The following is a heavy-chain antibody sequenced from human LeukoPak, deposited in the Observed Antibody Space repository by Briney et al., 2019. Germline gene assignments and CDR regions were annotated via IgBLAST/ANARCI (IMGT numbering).Heavy chain of an antibody. CDR3: ARAVGYCSSTSCYAEALDY. D-gene: IGHD2-2*01. Sequence: GGSLRLSCAASGFTFSSYAMHWVRQAPGKGLEWVAVISYDGSNKYYADSVKGRFTISRDNSKNTLYLQMNSLRAEDTAVYYCARAVGYCSSTSCYAEALDYWGQGTLVTVSS. CDR1: GFTFSSYA. CDR2: ISYDGSNK. V-gene: IGHV3-30*04. J-gene: IGHJ4*02.